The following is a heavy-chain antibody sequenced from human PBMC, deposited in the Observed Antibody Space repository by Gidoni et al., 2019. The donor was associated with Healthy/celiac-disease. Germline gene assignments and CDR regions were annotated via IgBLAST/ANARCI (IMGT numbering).Heavy chain of an antibody. J-gene: IGHJ4*02. D-gene: IGHD5-18*01. V-gene: IGHV3-21*01. Sequence: EVQLVESGGGLVKPGGSLRLSCAASGFTFSSYSMNWVRQAPGKGLEWVSSISSSSSYIYYADSVKGRFTISRDNAKNSLYLQMNSLRAEDTAVYYCARENGYSYGTLYDYWGQGTLVTVSS. CDR1: GFTFSSYS. CDR2: ISSSSSYI. CDR3: ARENGYSYGTLYDY.